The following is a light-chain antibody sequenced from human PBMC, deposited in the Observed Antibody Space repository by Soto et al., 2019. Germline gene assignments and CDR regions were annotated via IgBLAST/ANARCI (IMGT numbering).Light chain of an antibody. Sequence: QSALTQPASVSGSPGQSITISCTGSSSDVGGYNYVSWYLQHPGKAPKLIIYEGSKRPSGVSDRFSGSKSGNTASLTISGLQAEDEADYYCSSYASSSTVVFGAGTKLTVL. CDR3: SSYASSSTVV. CDR1: SSDVGGYNY. V-gene: IGLV2-14*01. J-gene: IGLJ2*01. CDR2: EGS.